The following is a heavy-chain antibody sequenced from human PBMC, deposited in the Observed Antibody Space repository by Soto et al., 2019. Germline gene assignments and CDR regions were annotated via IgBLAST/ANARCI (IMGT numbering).Heavy chain of an antibody. CDR1: EFTFSNYG. V-gene: IGHV3-33*01. J-gene: IGHJ6*02. D-gene: IGHD3-10*01. Sequence: QAQLVESGGGVVQPGRSLRLSCAASEFTFSNYGMHWVRQAPGKGLEWVAVILNDGSNRYHADSVKDRFTISRDNSKNTLYLQMHRLRAEDTAVYYCARDDEYSGNGMDVWGQGTRVTVS. CDR2: ILNDGSNR. CDR3: ARDDEYSGNGMDV.